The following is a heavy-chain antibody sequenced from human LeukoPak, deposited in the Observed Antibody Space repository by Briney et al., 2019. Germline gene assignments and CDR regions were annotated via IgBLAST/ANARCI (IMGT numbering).Heavy chain of an antibody. Sequence: GGSLRLSCVASGFTSSSHYMSWVRQVPGKGLEWVANIKQDESQKSYVDSVKGRFTISRDNAKNSLYLQMNSLRVEDTAIYYCARAAEFVADFDSWGQGTLVTVSS. CDR3: ARAAEFVADFDS. J-gene: IGHJ4*02. CDR1: GFTSSSHY. CDR2: IKQDESQK. V-gene: IGHV3-7*03. D-gene: IGHD2-15*01.